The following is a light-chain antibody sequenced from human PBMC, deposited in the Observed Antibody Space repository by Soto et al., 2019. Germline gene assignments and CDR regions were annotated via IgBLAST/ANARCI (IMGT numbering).Light chain of an antibody. V-gene: IGKV3-15*01. CDR2: GAS. CDR3: QQYAHWPLT. J-gene: IGKJ4*01. Sequence: EIVMTQSPATLSVSPGERATLSCRASQSISTTLAWYQHKPGQAPRLLIYGASTRATGIPARFSGSGSGTEFTLTLSSLQSEDFAVYYCQQYAHWPLTFGGGTKVEFK. CDR1: QSISTT.